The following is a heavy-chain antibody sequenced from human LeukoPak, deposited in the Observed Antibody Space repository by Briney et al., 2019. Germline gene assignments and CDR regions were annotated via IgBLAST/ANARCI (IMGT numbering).Heavy chain of an antibody. D-gene: IGHD3-22*01. J-gene: IGHJ3*02. CDR2: ISSSSSYI. V-gene: IGHV3-21*01. CDR3: ARDRDYYDRSGYYHDAFDI. CDR1: GFTFSSYS. Sequence: GGSLRLSCAASGFTFSSYSMNWVRQAPGKGLEWVSFISSSSSYIYYADSVKGRFTISRDNAKDSLYLQMNSQRAEDTAVYYCARDRDYYDRSGYYHDAFDIWGQGTMVTVSS.